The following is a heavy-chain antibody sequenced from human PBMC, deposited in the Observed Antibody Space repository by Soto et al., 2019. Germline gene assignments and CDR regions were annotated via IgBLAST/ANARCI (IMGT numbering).Heavy chain of an antibody. CDR3: AKDYGSTSWRPTGF. Sequence: GGSLRLSCAASGFTFSSYAMSWVRQAPGKGLEWVSAITGSGDVTYYTDSVKGRFTISRDNSENTLSLQMNSLRVEDTAIYYCAKDYGSTSWRPTGFWGQGTMVTVSS. CDR1: GFTFSSYA. D-gene: IGHD2-2*01. V-gene: IGHV3-23*01. J-gene: IGHJ3*01. CDR2: ITGSGDVT.